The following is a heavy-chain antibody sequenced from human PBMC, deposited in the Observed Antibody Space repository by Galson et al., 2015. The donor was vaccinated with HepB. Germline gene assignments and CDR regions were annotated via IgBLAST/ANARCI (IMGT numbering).Heavy chain of an antibody. J-gene: IGHJ6*02. CDR2: IKQDGSEK. V-gene: IGHV3-7*03. D-gene: IGHD3-10*01. CDR3: ARDRHDRGVIIRYYYYGMDV. Sequence: SLRLSCAASGFTFRSYWMSWVRQAPGKGLEWVANIKQDGSEKYYVDSVKGRFTISRDNAKNSLYLQMNSLRAEDTAVYYCARDRHDRGVIIRYYYYGMDVWGQGTTVTVSS. CDR1: GFTFRSYW.